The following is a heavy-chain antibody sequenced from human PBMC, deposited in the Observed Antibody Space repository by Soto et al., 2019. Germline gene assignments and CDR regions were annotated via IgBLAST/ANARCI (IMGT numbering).Heavy chain of an antibody. Sequence: EVQLAESVGGLFQPGGSLTLSWVASGFTFFSSFMCWVRHAPGKGLQWVANINQDGGGTYYVDSVEGRFTISRDNAKDSLYLQMNSLRGEDTAVYYCARYFRGSGRYFFDYWAQGTLVTVSS. CDR2: INQDGGGT. V-gene: IGHV3-7*03. D-gene: IGHD6-19*01. CDR1: GFTFFSSF. CDR3: ARYFRGSGRYFFDY. J-gene: IGHJ4*02.